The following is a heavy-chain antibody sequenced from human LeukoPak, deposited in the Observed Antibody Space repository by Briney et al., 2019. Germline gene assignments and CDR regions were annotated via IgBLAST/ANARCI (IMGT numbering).Heavy chain of an antibody. J-gene: IGHJ3*02. Sequence: VASVKVSCKASGGTFSSYAISWVRQAPGQGLEWMGGIIPIFGTANYAQKFQGRVTITADESTSTAYMELSSLRSEDTAVYYCAFMITFGGVIVMVHDAFDIWGQGTMVTVSS. V-gene: IGHV1-69*13. CDR2: IIPIFGTA. D-gene: IGHD3-16*02. CDR1: GGTFSSYA. CDR3: AFMITFGGVIVMVHDAFDI.